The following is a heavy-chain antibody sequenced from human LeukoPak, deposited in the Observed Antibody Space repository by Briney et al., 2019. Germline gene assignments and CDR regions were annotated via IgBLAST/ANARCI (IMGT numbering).Heavy chain of an antibody. Sequence: AASVKVACKASGGTFSSYAISWVRHAPGQGLEWMGGIIPIFGTANYAQKFQGRVTITTDESTSTAYMELSSLRSEDTAVYYCAREAHQQVVHDAAFDIWGQGTMVTVSS. J-gene: IGHJ3*02. D-gene: IGHD6-13*01. CDR2: IIPIFGTA. CDR3: AREAHQQVVHDAAFDI. CDR1: GGTFSSYA. V-gene: IGHV1-69*05.